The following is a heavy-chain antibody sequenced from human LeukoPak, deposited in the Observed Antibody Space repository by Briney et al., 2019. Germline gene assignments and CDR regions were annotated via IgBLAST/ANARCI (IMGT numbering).Heavy chain of an antibody. V-gene: IGHV3-21*04. J-gene: IGHJ3*02. CDR2: ISSSSSYI. CDR3: ARENGYYYGSGSYRHDAFDI. Sequence: GGSLRLSCAASGFTFSSYSMNWVRQAPGKGLEWVSSISSSSSYIYYADSVKGRFTISRDNAKNSLYLQMNSLRAEDTALYYCARENGYYYGSGSYRHDAFDIWGQGTMVTVSS. CDR1: GFTFSSYS. D-gene: IGHD3-10*01.